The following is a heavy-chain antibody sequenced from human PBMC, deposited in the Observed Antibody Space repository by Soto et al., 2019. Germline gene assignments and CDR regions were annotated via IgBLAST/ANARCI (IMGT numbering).Heavy chain of an antibody. CDR1: GYTFTSYA. Sequence: QVQLVQSGAEVKKPGASVKVSCKASGYTFTSYAMHWVRQAHGQRLEWMGWINAANGNTKYSQKCQGRVTITRDTSASTAYIELSSLRSEDTAVYYCARDLGGWPDYWGQGTLVTVSS. CDR3: ARDLGGWPDY. D-gene: IGHD2-15*01. V-gene: IGHV1-3*01. CDR2: INAANGNT. J-gene: IGHJ4*02.